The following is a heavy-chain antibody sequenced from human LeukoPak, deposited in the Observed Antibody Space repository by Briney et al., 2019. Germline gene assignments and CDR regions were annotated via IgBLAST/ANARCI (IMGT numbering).Heavy chain of an antibody. J-gene: IGHJ3*02. CDR1: GYTLTELS. CDR2: FDPEDGET. V-gene: IGHV1-24*01. D-gene: IGHD1-1*01. CDR3: ATGNWNADAFDI. Sequence: ASVKVSCKVSGYTLTELSMHWVRPAPGKGLEWMGGFDPEDGETIYAQKFQGRVTMTEDTSTDTAYMELSSLRSEDTAVYYCATGNWNADAFDIWGQGTVVTVSS.